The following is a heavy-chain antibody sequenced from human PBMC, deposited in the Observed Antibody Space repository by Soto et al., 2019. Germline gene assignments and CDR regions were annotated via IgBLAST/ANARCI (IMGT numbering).Heavy chain of an antibody. D-gene: IGHD3-3*01. CDR3: ARGGSPLGPRYYDFWSGYSYGDAFDI. CDR2: ISAGNGNT. CDR1: GSSFTSYT. V-gene: IGHV1-3*01. J-gene: IGHJ3*02. Sequence: ASVKVSCKASGSSFTSYTMHWVRQAPGQRPEWMAWISAGNGNTKYSEKFQGRVTITRDTSASTAYMELSSLRSEDTAVYYCARGGSPLGPRYYDFWSGYSYGDAFDIWGQGTMVTVSS.